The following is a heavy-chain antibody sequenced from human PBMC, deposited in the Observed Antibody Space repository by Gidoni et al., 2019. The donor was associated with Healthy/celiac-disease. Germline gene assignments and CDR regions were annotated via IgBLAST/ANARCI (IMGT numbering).Heavy chain of an antibody. CDR3: ARGIAVAGYYYYYYGMDV. CDR1: GGSISSSSYY. J-gene: IGHJ6*02. CDR2: IYYSGST. Sequence: QLQLQESGPGLVKPSETLSLTCTVSGGSISSSSYYWGWIRQPPGKGLEWIGSIYYSGSTYYNPSLKSRVTISVDTSKNQFSLKLSSVTAADTAVYYCARGIAVAGYYYYYYGMDVWGQGTTVTVSS. D-gene: IGHD6-19*01. V-gene: IGHV4-39*01.